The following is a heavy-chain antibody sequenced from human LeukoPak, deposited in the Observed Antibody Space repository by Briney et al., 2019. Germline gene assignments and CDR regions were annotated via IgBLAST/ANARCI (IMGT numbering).Heavy chain of an antibody. CDR2: IYYSGST. Sequence: SQTLSLTCTVSGYAIISGGFSWNWIRQPPGKGLEWIGYIYYSGSTNYNPSLKSRVTISVDTSKNQFSLKLSSVTAADTAVYYCASSYSGSYYAWGQGTLVTVSS. J-gene: IGHJ5*02. CDR3: ASSYSGSYYA. V-gene: IGHV4-61*08. CDR1: GYAIISGGFS. D-gene: IGHD1-26*01.